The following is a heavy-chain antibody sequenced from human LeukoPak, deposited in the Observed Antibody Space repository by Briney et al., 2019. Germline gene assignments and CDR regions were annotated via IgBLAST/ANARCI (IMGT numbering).Heavy chain of an antibody. D-gene: IGHD2-2*01. CDR1: GYTFTGYY. CDR3: ARVSRVVVPAAISY. V-gene: IGHV1-2*02. Sequence: ASVKVSCKASGYTFTGYYMHWVRQAPGQGLEWMGWLNPNSGGTNYAQKFQGRVTMTRDTSISTAYMELSRLRSDDTAVYYCARVSRVVVPAAISYWGQGTLVTVSS. CDR2: LNPNSGGT. J-gene: IGHJ4*02.